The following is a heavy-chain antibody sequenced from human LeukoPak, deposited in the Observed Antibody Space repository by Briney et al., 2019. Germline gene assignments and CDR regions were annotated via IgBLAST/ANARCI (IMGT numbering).Heavy chain of an antibody. CDR2: MNPNSGNT. CDR3: ARDKDGFGI. Sequence: GASVKVSCKASGYTFTSYDICWVRQATGQGLEWMGWMNPNSGNTGYAQKFQGSVTMTRKTSISTAYMEMSSLRSENTAMYYWARDKDGFGIWGQGTMVTVSS. V-gene: IGHV1-8*01. D-gene: IGHD2-15*01. J-gene: IGHJ3*02. CDR1: GYTFTSYD.